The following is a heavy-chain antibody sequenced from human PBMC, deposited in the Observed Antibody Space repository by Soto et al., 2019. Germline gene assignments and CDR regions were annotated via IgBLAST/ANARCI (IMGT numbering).Heavy chain of an antibody. D-gene: IGHD6-13*01. J-gene: IGHJ4*02. CDR3: ARDRKPNRIAAAGTSH. V-gene: IGHV3-33*01. CDR2: IWYDGSNK. Sequence: PGGSLRLSCAASGFTFSSYGMHWVRQAPGKGLEWVAVIWYDGSNKYYADSVKGRFTISRDNSKNTLYLQMNSLRAEDTAVYYCARDRKPNRIAAAGTSHWGQGTLVTVSS. CDR1: GFTFSSYG.